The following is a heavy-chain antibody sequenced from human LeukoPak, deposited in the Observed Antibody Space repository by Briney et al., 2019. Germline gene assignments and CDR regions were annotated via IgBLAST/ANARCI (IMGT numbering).Heavy chain of an antibody. Sequence: PGRSLRLSCAASGFTFSSYGMHWVRQAPGKGLEWVALISYDGSNKYYADSVKGRFTISRDNSKNTLYLQMNSLRAEDTAVYYCASYFWSGYQHYYYYGMDVWGQGTTVTVSS. CDR3: ASYFWSGYQHYYYYGMDV. J-gene: IGHJ6*02. V-gene: IGHV3-30*03. CDR2: ISYDGSNK. D-gene: IGHD3-3*01. CDR1: GFTFSSYG.